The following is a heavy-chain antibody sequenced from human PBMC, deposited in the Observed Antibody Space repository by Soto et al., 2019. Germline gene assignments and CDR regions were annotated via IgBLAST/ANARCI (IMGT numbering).Heavy chain of an antibody. CDR2: ISYDGSNK. D-gene: IGHD1-26*01. Sequence: GGSLRLSCAASGFTFSSYAMHWVRQAPGKGLEWVAVISYDGSNKYYADSVKGRFTISRDNSKNTLYLQMNSLRAEDTAVDYGARGSIVGATKEEGAFDIWGQGTMVTVSS. CDR1: GFTFSSYA. CDR3: ARGSIVGATKEEGAFDI. V-gene: IGHV3-30*04. J-gene: IGHJ3*02.